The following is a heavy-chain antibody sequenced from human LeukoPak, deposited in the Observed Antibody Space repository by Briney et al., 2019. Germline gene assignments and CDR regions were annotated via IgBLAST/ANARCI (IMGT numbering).Heavy chain of an antibody. Sequence: ASETLSLTCTVSGSSINNNFWTWIRQPPGKGLEWIGYIYSSGSANYNPSLKSRVIISGDTSKNQFSLKLTSVIAADTAVYYCTRGATVTTGNWGQGTLVTVSS. CDR3: TRGATVTTGN. J-gene: IGHJ4*02. CDR1: GSSINNNF. V-gene: IGHV4-59*01. D-gene: IGHD4-17*01. CDR2: IYSSGSA.